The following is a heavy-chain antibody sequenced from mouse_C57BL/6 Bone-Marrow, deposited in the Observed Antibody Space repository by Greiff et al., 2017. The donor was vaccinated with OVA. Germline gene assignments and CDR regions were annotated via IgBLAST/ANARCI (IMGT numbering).Heavy chain of an antibody. V-gene: IGHV1-69*01. D-gene: IGHD1-1*01. Sequence: QVQLQQPGAELVMPGASVKLSCKASGYTFTSYWMHWVKRRPGQGLEWIGEIDPSDSYTNYNQKFKGKSTLTVDKSSSTAYMQLSSLTSEDSAVYYCARSYGSSYPYYFDYWGQGTTLTVSS. CDR2: IDPSDSYT. CDR1: GYTFTSYW. J-gene: IGHJ2*01. CDR3: ARSYGSSYPYYFDY.